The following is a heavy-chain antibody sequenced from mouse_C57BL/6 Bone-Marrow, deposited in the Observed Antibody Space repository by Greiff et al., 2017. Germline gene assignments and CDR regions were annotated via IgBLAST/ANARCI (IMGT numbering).Heavy chain of an antibody. V-gene: IGHV5-6*01. CDR3: ARNCYYFDY. J-gene: IGHJ2*01. D-gene: IGHD4-1*01. Sequence: EVNVVESGGDLVKPGGSLKLSCAASGFTFSSYGMSWVRQTPDKRLEWVATISSGGSYTYYPDSVKGRFTISRDNAKNTLYLQMSSLKSEDTAMYYCARNCYYFDYWGQGTTLTVSS. CDR1: GFTFSSYG. CDR2: ISSGGSYT.